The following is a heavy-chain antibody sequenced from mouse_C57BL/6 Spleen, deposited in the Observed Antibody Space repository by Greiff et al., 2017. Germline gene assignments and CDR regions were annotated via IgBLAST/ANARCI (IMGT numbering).Heavy chain of an antibody. D-gene: IGHD1-1*01. V-gene: IGHV1-63*01. Sequence: VQRVESGAELVRPGTSVKMSCKASGYTFTNYWIGWAKQRPGHGLEWIGDIYPGGGYTNYNEKFKGKATLTADKSSSTAYMQFSSLTSEDSAIYYCARSGYYGSRHWYFDVWGTGTTVTVSS. J-gene: IGHJ1*03. CDR3: ARSGYYGSRHWYFDV. CDR2: IYPGGGYT. CDR1: GYTFTNYW.